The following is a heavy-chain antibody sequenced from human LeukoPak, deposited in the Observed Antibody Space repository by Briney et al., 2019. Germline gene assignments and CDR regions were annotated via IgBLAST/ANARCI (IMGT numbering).Heavy chain of an antibody. CDR3: ARASPVGATNPFDY. V-gene: IGHV3-53*01. J-gene: IGHJ4*02. Sequence: GGSLRLSCAASGFTVSSNYMSWVRQAPGKGLEWVSVIYSGGSTYYADSVKGRFTISRDNSKNTLYLQMNSLRAEDTAVYYCARASPVGATNPFDYWGQGTLVTVSS. CDR1: GFTVSSNY. D-gene: IGHD1-26*01. CDR2: IYSGGST.